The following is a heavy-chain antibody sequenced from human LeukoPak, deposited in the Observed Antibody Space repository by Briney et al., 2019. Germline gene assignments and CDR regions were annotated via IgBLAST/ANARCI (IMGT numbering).Heavy chain of an antibody. J-gene: IGHJ4*02. D-gene: IGHD1-26*01. CDR2: IYYSGNT. V-gene: IGHV4-39*01. Sequence: ASETLSLTCTVSGGSIRSSYYYWGWIRQPPGKGLEWIGSIYYSGNTYYNPSLKSRVTISIDTSKNQFSLNLNSVTAADTALYSRARHYLGGNYPDYFNHWGQGTLVTVSS. CDR1: GGSIRSSYYY. CDR3: ARHYLGGNYPDYFNH.